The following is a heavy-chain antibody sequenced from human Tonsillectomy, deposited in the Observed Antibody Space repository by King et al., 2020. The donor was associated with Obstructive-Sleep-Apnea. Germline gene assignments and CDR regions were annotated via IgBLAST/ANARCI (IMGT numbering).Heavy chain of an antibody. J-gene: IGHJ6*02. CDR3: AMVTWRPNYYGLDV. CDR1: GGSISSTNW. Sequence: VQLQESGPGLVKPSGTLSLTCAVSGGSISSTNWWNWVRQPPGKGLEGIGGIYHSGNTNYNPSLKSRVTISVDKAKNQSSLNLNSVTAADTAVYYCAMVTWRPNYYGLDVWGQGTTVTVSS. CDR2: IYHSGNT. D-gene: IGHD4-23*01. V-gene: IGHV4-4*02.